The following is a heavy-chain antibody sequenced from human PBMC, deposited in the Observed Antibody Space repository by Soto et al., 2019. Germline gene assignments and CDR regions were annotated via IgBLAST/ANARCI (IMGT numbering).Heavy chain of an antibody. CDR2: ISGSGGST. D-gene: IGHD3-10*01. Sequence: GGSLRLSCAASGFTFSSYAMSWVRQAPGKGLEWVSAISGSGGSTYYADSVKGRFTISRDNSKNTLYLQMNSLRAEDTAVYYCAKDQRGSSRAFGSGSYYTWGQGTLVTVSS. CDR3: AKDQRGSSRAFGSGSYYT. V-gene: IGHV3-23*01. CDR1: GFTFSSYA. J-gene: IGHJ5*02.